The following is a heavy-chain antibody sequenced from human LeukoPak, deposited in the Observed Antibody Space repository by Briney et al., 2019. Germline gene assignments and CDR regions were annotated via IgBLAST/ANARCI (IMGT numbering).Heavy chain of an antibody. CDR3: ARVGSSQWGSYCYYMDV. Sequence: GRSLRLSCAASGFTFSNYGMHWVRQAPGKGLEWVAVIWNDGGNKYYADSVKGRFTISRDNSRNTLYLQMNSLRAEDTAVYFCARVGSSQWGSYCYYMDVWGKGTTVTVSS. CDR2: IWNDGGNK. V-gene: IGHV3-33*01. D-gene: IGHD6-13*01. J-gene: IGHJ6*03. CDR1: GFTFSNYG.